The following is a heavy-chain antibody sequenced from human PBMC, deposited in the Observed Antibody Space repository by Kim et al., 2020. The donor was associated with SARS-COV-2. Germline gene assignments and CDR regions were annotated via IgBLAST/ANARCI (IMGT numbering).Heavy chain of an antibody. J-gene: IGHJ3*02. Sequence: SETLSLTCTVSGGSISSYYWSWIRQPAGKGLDWIGRFYTSGSTNYNPSLKSRVTMSVDTSKNQFSLKLSSVTAADTAVYYFARDRPNQWELLGDAFDIWGQGTIVPVSS. CDR3: ARDRPNQWELLGDAFDI. CDR1: GGSISSYY. V-gene: IGHV4-4*07. D-gene: IGHD1-26*01. CDR2: FYTSGST.